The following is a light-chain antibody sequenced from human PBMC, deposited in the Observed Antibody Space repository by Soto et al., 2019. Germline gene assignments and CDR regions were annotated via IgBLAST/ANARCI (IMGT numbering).Light chain of an antibody. Sequence: DFQMTQSPSSLSASVGDRVIITCRASQEINNYLAWYQQKPGRAPNLLIYAASTLQSGVPSRFSGSGSGTDFTLTISSLQPEDVATYYCQKYTTAPWAFGQGTKVYIK. V-gene: IGKV1-27*01. CDR1: QEINNY. CDR2: AAS. J-gene: IGKJ1*01. CDR3: QKYTTAPWA.